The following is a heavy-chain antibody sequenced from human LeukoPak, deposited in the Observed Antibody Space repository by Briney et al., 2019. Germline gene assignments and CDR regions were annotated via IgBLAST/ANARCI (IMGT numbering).Heavy chain of an antibody. CDR2: IYSGGAT. CDR3: ATRNY. J-gene: IGHJ4*02. CDR1: GFTVCNNY. V-gene: IGHV3-53*01. Sequence: GGSLRLSCAASGFTVCNNYMSWVRQAPGRGLEWVSLIYSGGATYYADSVKGRFTISRDNSKNTLYLQMNSLRADDTAVYYCATRNYWGQGTLVTVSS.